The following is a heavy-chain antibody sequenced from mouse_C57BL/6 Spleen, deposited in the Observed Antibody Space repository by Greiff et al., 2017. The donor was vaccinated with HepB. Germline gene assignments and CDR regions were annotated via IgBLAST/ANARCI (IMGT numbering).Heavy chain of an antibody. D-gene: IGHD5-1-1*01. CDR1: GFTFSDYG. J-gene: IGHJ1*03. CDR2: ISSGSSTI. CDR3: AKIPGGYFDV. Sequence: EVQVVESGGGLVKPGGSLKLSCAASGFTFSDYGMHWVRQAPEKGLEWVAYISSGSSTIYYADTVKGRFTISRDNAKNTLFLQMTSLRSEDTAMYYCAKIPGGYFDVWGTGTTVTVSS. V-gene: IGHV5-17*01.